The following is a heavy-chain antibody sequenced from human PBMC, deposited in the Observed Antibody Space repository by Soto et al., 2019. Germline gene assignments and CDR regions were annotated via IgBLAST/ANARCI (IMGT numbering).Heavy chain of an antibody. CDR3: ARDHGYSTTWHQAFYI. V-gene: IGHV1-18*01. CDR2: ISTYNGNT. CDR1: GYTFTSYG. J-gene: IGHJ3*02. Sequence: QVQLVQSGAEVKKPGASVKVSCKASGYTFTSYGISWVRQAPGQGPEWMGRISTYNGNTNYVQKLQGRFTMTKDTPTKTAYMELRSLRYEETAVYYCARDHGYSTTWHQAFYIWGQGAVVTVSS. D-gene: IGHD6-13*01.